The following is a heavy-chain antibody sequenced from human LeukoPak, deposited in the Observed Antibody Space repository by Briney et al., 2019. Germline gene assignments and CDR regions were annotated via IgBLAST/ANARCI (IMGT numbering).Heavy chain of an antibody. D-gene: IGHD5-12*01. CDR1: GFTFSIYA. J-gene: IGHJ4*02. CDR2: IGSNWDST. CDR3: VKRSPYSGYDY. Sequence: GCSLRLSGSASGFTFSIYAMHWVRQAPGKGLEYVSGIGSNWDSTYYADSVKGTFIISRDNSKNSPYLQMSNLRGECTVMVYCVKRSPYSGYDYWGQGTLVTVSS. V-gene: IGHV3-64D*09.